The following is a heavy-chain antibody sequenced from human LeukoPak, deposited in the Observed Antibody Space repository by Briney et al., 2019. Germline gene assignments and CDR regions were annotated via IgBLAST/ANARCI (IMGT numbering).Heavy chain of an antibody. D-gene: IGHD1-20*01. CDR3: ARDGRTPEYLITGTTTSFLGGFPDI. CDR2: INPSGGST. Sequence: GASVKVSCKASGYTFTGYYMHWVRQAPGQGLEWMGIINPSGGSTSYAQKFQGRVTMTRDTSTSTVYMELSSLRSEDTAVYYCARDGRTPEYLITGTTTSFLGGFPDIWGQGTMVTVSS. CDR1: GYTFTGYY. V-gene: IGHV1-46*01. J-gene: IGHJ3*02.